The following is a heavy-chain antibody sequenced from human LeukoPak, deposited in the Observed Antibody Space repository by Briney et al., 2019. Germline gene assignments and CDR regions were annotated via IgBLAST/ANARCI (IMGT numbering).Heavy chain of an antibody. Sequence: ASVKVSCKASGGTFSSYAISWVRQAPGQGLEWMGRIIPILGIANYAQKFQGRVTITADKSTSTAYMELSSLRSEDTAVYYCARDPITMLYCAFDIWGQGTMVTVSS. J-gene: IGHJ3*02. D-gene: IGHD2-8*01. CDR1: GGTFSSYA. CDR2: IIPILGIA. CDR3: ARDPITMLYCAFDI. V-gene: IGHV1-69*04.